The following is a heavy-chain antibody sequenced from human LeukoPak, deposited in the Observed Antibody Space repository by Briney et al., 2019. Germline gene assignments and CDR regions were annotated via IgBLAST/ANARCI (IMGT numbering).Heavy chain of an antibody. CDR1: GGSISSYY. V-gene: IGHV4-59*01. D-gene: IGHD3-22*01. CDR3: ACLTTADAFDI. Sequence: PSETLTLTCTVSGGSISSYYWSWIRQPPGKGLEWIGYTYYSGSTNYKPSLKSRVTISVDTSKNQFSLKLNSVTAADTAVYYCACLTTADAFDIWGQGTMVTVSS. J-gene: IGHJ3*02. CDR2: TYYSGST.